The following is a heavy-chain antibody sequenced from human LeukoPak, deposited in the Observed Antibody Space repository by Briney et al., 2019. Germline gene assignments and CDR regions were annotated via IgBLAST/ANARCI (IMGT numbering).Heavy chain of an antibody. CDR3: ANTGIVGAPWYFAL. CDR1: GGSISSHY. D-gene: IGHD1-26*01. Sequence: SETLSLTCTVSGGSISSHYWSWIRRPPGRGLEWIGYIYNSGSTNYNPSLKSRVTISVDTSKNQFSLTLTSVTAADTAVYYCANTGIVGAPWYFALWGRGTLVTVSS. V-gene: IGHV4-59*08. CDR2: IYNSGST. J-gene: IGHJ2*01.